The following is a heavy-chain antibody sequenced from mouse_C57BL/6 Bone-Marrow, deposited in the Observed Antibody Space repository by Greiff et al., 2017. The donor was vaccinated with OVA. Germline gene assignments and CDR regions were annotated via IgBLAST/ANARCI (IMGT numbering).Heavy chain of an antibody. CDR1: GYSITSGYY. J-gene: IGHJ4*01. CDR3: AREYAMDY. V-gene: IGHV3-6*01. CDR2: ISYDGSN. Sequence: VQLKQSGPGLVKPSQSLSLTCSVTGYSITSGYYWNWIRQFPGNKLEWMGYISYDGSNNYNPSLKNRISITRDTSKNQFFLKLNSVTTEDTATYYCAREYAMDYWGQGTSVTVSS.